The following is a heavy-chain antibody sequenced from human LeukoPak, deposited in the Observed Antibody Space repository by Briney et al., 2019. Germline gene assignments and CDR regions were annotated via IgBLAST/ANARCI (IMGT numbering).Heavy chain of an antibody. CDR1: GYTFTGYY. J-gene: IGHJ6*02. CDR2: INPNSGGT. V-gene: IGHV1-2*02. CDR3: ARDLGQWLVSYYYYGMDV. D-gene: IGHD6-19*01. Sequence: GASVKLSCKASGYTFTGYYMHWVRQAPGQGLEWMGWINPNSGGTNYAQKLQGRVTMTTDTSTSTAYMELRSLRSDDTAVYYCARDLGQWLVSYYYYGMDVWGQGTTVTVSS.